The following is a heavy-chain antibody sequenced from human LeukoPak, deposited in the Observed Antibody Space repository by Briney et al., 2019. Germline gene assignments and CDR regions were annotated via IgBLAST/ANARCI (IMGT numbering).Heavy chain of an antibody. CDR3: ARGDSSGWYEPPPFDY. Sequence: SSETLSLTCAVSGGSISSSNWWSWVRQPPGKGLEWIGEIYHSGSTNYNPSLKSRVTISVDTSKNQFSLKLSSVTAADTAAYYCARGDSSGWYEPPPFDYWGQGTLVTVSS. CDR1: GGSISSSNW. D-gene: IGHD6-19*01. V-gene: IGHV4-4*02. CDR2: IYHSGST. J-gene: IGHJ4*02.